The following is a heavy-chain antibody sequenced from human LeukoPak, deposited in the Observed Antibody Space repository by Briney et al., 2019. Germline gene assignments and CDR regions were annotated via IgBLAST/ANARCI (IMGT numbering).Heavy chain of an antibody. CDR3: ARGRYYYDSSGPLGY. Sequence: ASVKVSCKASGYTFTGYYMHWVRQAPGQGLEWMGWINPNSGGTNYAQKFQGRVTMTRDTSISTAYMELSRLRSDDTAVYYCARGRYYYDSSGPLGYWGQGTLVTVSS. CDR1: GYTFTGYY. J-gene: IGHJ4*02. V-gene: IGHV1-2*02. CDR2: INPNSGGT. D-gene: IGHD3-22*01.